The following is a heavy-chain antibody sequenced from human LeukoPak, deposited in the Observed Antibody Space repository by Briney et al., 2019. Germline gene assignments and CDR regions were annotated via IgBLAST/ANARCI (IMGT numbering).Heavy chain of an antibody. J-gene: IGHJ4*02. CDR1: GFTFSSYG. Sequence: GRSLRLSCAASGFTFSSYGMHWVRQAPGKGLEWVAVISYDGSNKYYADSVKGRFTISRDNSKNTLYLQMNSLRAEDTAVYYCAKDQEMATYFDYWGQGTLVTVSS. D-gene: IGHD5-24*01. CDR3: AKDQEMATYFDY. V-gene: IGHV3-30*18. CDR2: ISYDGSNK.